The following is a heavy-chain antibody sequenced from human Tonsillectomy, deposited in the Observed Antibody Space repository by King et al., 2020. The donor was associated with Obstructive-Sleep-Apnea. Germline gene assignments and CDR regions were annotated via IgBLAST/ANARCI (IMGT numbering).Heavy chain of an antibody. Sequence: VQLVESGGGLVQPGRSLRLSCAASGFTFDDYAMHWVRQAPGKGMEWVSGISWNSGSIGYADSVKGRFTISRDNAKNSLYLQMNSLRAEDTALYYCAKDITGEPYWYFDLWGRGTLVTVSS. D-gene: IGHD1-20*01. CDR3: AKDITGEPYWYFDL. V-gene: IGHV3-9*01. CDR1: GFTFDDYA. CDR2: ISWNSGSI. J-gene: IGHJ2*01.